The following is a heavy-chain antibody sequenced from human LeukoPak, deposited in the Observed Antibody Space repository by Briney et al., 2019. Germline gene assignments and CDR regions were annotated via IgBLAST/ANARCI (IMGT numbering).Heavy chain of an antibody. D-gene: IGHD5-18*01. CDR3: ARVGYSYGYFYFDY. CDR1: GGSISSYY. J-gene: IGHJ4*02. CDR2: IYYRGST. V-gene: IGHV4-59*01. Sequence: PSETLSLTCTVSGGSISSYYWSWIRQPPGKGLEWIGYIYYRGSTNYNPSLKSRVTISVDTSKNQFSLKLSSVTAADTAVYYCARVGYSYGYFYFDYWGQGTLVTVSS.